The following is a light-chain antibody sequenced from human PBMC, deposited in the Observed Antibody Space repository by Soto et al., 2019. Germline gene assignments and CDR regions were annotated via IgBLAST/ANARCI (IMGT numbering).Light chain of an antibody. CDR1: SFNSGGGYD. CDR3: QSYDSSLSAWV. J-gene: IGLJ3*02. Sequence: QSVLTQPPSVSGAPGQTITISCTGSSFNSGGGYDVHWYQQLPRTAPKLLVYGNINRPSRVPDRFSGSKSDTSASLAITGLQAEDEADYYCQSYDSSLSAWVYGGGTQLTVL. CDR2: GNI. V-gene: IGLV1-40*01.